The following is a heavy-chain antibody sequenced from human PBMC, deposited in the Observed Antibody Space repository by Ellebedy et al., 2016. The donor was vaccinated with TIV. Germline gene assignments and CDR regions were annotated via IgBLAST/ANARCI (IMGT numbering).Heavy chain of an antibody. CDR3: AKVEVGYCSGGSCFTNRFDP. CDR1: GFTFNRYV. CDR2: ISGGGGIT. J-gene: IGHJ5*02. D-gene: IGHD2-15*01. Sequence: GESLKISXAASGFTFNRYVITWVRQAPGKGLEWVSSISGGGGITNYADSVKGRFTISRDNSKNTLYLQMNSLRAEDTAVYYCAKVEVGYCSGGSCFTNRFDPWGQGTLVTVSS. V-gene: IGHV3-23*01.